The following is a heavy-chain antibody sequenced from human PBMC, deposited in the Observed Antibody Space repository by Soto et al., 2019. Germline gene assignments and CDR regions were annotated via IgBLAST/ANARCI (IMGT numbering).Heavy chain of an antibody. CDR1: GGTFSTYT. D-gene: IGHD1-26*01. CDR3: ATITSGSYGGDY. Sequence: QVQLVQSGAEVKKPGSSVKVSCKASGGTFSTYTVTWVRQAPGQGLEWMGRIIPIVGIVNYAQKFQGRVTITAGKSTSIAYMELSSLRSEDTAVYYCATITSGSYGGDYWGQGTLVTVSS. CDR2: IIPIVGIV. V-gene: IGHV1-69*02. J-gene: IGHJ4*02.